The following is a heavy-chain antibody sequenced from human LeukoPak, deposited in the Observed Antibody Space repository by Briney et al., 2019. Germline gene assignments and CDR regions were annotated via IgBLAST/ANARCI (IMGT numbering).Heavy chain of an antibody. CDR3: AKAEGSGNQPFKY. V-gene: IGHV3-23*01. CDR1: GFTFSSYA. D-gene: IGHD3-10*01. J-gene: IGHJ4*02. Sequence: GGSLRLSCAASGFTFSSYAMSWVRQAPGKGLEWISHISAGGGTTYYSDSVKGRFTISRGNSKNTLYLQMNSLRAEDTAVYSCAKAEGSGNQPFKYWGQGTLVTVSS. CDR2: ISAGGGTT.